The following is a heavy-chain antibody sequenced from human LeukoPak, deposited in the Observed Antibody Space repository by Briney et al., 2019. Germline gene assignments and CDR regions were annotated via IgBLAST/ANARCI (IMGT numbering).Heavy chain of an antibody. CDR1: GFTFTSYA. J-gene: IGHJ3*02. CDR2: ISGSGGST. Sequence: GGSLRLSCAGSGFTFTSYAMSWVRQAPGKGLEWVSAISGSGGSTNYADSVKGRFTISRDNSKNTLYLQMNSLRAEDTAVYYCARAQRKYYYDSSGIDAFDIWGQGTMVTVSS. CDR3: ARAQRKYYYDSSGIDAFDI. V-gene: IGHV3-23*01. D-gene: IGHD3-22*01.